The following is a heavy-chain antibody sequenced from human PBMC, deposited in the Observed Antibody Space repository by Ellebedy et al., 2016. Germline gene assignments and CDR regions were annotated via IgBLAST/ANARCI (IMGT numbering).Heavy chain of an antibody. CDR1: GFTFSKYA. V-gene: IGHV3-23*01. CDR2: ISARGDDT. J-gene: IGHJ4*02. Sequence: GGSLRLXCAASGFTFSKYAMSWVRQAPGKGLEWVSSISARGDDTFYADSGKGRFTMSRDNAKSTVYLQMNSLTAEDTAVYYCAKMGRGIYCGTGCSMYWGQGTLVTVSS. CDR3: AKMGRGIYCGTGCSMY. D-gene: IGHD2-2*01.